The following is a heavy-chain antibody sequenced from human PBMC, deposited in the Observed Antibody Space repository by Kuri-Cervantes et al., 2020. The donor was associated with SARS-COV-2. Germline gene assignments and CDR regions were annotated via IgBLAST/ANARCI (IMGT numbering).Heavy chain of an antibody. Sequence: GESLKISCAASGFSFSYYGMHWVRQAPGKGLEWVGFVRRDGSNYYYADSVKGRFTISRDNSKNPLYLEMNSLRPEDTAVYYCAKVETASLDYWGQGTLVTVSS. V-gene: IGHV3-30*02. D-gene: IGHD3-3*01. CDR2: VRRDGSNY. J-gene: IGHJ4*02. CDR1: GFSFSYYG. CDR3: AKVETASLDY.